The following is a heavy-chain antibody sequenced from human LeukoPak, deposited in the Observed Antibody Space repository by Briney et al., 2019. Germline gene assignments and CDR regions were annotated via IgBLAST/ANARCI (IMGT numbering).Heavy chain of an antibody. CDR2: IYHSGST. CDR3: ARLSGAPVRHPIYHFDY. Sequence: SETLSLTCAVSGYSISNDYYWGWDRQPPGKGLEWIGNIYHSGSTYKNSSLKSRLTMSLDTSKNQFSLKLISVTAADTAMYYCARLSGAPVRHPIYHFDYWGQGTLVTVSS. J-gene: IGHJ4*02. V-gene: IGHV4-38-2*01. CDR1: GYSISNDYY. D-gene: IGHD2-2*02.